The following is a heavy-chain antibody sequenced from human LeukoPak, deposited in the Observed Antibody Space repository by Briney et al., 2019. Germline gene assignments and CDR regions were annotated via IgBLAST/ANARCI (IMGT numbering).Heavy chain of an antibody. CDR1: GYTFTGYY. J-gene: IGHJ4*02. D-gene: IGHD2-2*01. Sequence: ASVKVSCKASGYTFTGYYMHWVRQAHGQGLEWMGWINPNSGGTNYAQKFQGRVTMTRDTSISTAYMELSRLRSDDTAVYYCARVLGYCSSTSCQGSFDYWGQGTLVTVSS. CDR3: ARVLGYCSSTSCQGSFDY. CDR2: INPNSGGT. V-gene: IGHV1-2*02.